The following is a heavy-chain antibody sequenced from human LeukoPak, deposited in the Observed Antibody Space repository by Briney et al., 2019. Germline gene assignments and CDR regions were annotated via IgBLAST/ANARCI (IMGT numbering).Heavy chain of an antibody. CDR2: INPNSGGT. Sequence: ASVKVSCKASGYTFTGYYMHWVRQAPGQGLEWMGWINPNSGGTNYAQKFQGRVTMTRDTSISTAYMELSRLRSDDTAVYYYARDKYYGSGSYYLYYYYYMDVWGKGTTVTVSS. CDR1: GYTFTGYY. CDR3: ARDKYYGSGSYYLYYYYYMDV. D-gene: IGHD3-10*01. J-gene: IGHJ6*03. V-gene: IGHV1-2*02.